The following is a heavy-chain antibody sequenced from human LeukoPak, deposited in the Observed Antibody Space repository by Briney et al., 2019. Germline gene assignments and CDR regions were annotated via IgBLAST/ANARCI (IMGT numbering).Heavy chain of an antibody. J-gene: IGHJ4*02. D-gene: IGHD1-20*01. V-gene: IGHV4-59*01. Sequence: SETLSLTCTVSGGSIGSYYWSWIRQPPGKGLEWIGYISYSGSTNYNPSLKSRVSISVDTSKNQFSLKLSSVTAADTAVYFCARALTGTTGYFDSWGQGTLVTVSS. CDR1: GGSIGSYY. CDR2: ISYSGST. CDR3: ARALTGTTGYFDS.